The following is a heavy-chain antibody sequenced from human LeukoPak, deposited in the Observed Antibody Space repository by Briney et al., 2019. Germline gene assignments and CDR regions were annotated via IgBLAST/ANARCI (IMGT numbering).Heavy chain of an antibody. D-gene: IGHD3-10*01. CDR3: ARDYYGSGSYFDY. V-gene: IGHV1-2*06. J-gene: IGHJ4*02. Sequence: ASVKVSCKASGYTFTGYYIHWMRQAPGQGLEWMGRINPDSGGPNYAHKFQGRVTMTRDTSISTAYMELSRLRSDDTAVYYCARDYYGSGSYFDYWGQGTLVTVSS. CDR2: INPDSGGP. CDR1: GYTFTGYY.